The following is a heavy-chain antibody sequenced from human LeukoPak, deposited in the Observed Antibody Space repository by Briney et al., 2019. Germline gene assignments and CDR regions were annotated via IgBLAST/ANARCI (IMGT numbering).Heavy chain of an antibody. J-gene: IGHJ4*02. V-gene: IGHV3-30*18. CDR2: ISYDGSNK. Sequence: LSLTCTVSGGSISSSSYYWGWIRQPPGKGLEWVAVISYDGSNKYYADSVKGRFTISRDNSKNTLYLQMNSLRAEDTAVYYCAKAGLWGQGTLVTVSS. CDR3: AKAGL. CDR1: GGSISSSS.